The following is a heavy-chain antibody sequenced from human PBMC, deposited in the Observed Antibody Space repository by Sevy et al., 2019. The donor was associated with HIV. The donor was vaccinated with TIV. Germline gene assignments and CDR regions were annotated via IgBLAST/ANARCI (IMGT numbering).Heavy chain of an antibody. CDR2: ISYDGSNK. Sequence: GGSLRRSCAASGFTFSSYAMHWVRQAPGKGLEWVAVISYDGSNKYYADSVKGRFTISRDNSKNTLYLQMNSLRAEDTAVYYCARGGTMIVVVLDAFDIWGQGTMVTVSS. CDR1: GFTFSSYA. D-gene: IGHD3-22*01. V-gene: IGHV3-30-3*01. J-gene: IGHJ3*02. CDR3: ARGGTMIVVVLDAFDI.